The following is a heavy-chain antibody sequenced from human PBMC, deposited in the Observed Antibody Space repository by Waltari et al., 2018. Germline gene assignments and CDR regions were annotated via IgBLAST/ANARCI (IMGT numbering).Heavy chain of an antibody. V-gene: IGHV4-59*01. J-gene: IGHJ3*02. CDR1: GGSISSYC. CDR2: IYYSGST. D-gene: IGHD1-26*01. Sequence: VQLQESGPGLVKPSETLSLTCPVSGGSISSYCWSCIRQPPGKGLEWIGYIYYSGSTNYNPSLKSRVTISVDTSKNQFSLKLSSVTAADTAVYYCARDGRSGSYFDAFDIWGQGTMVTVSS. CDR3: ARDGRSGSYFDAFDI.